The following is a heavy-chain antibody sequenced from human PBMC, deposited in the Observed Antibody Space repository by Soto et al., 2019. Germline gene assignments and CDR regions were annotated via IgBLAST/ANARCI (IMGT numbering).Heavy chain of an antibody. J-gene: IGHJ3*02. CDR2: ISGSGGST. CDR3: AKDISTLIGVVTRDDAFDI. Sequence: GGSLRLSCAASGFTFSSYAMSWVRQAPGKGLEWVSAISGSGGSTYSADSVMGRFTISRDNSKNTLYLQMNSLRAEDTAVYYCAKDISTLIGVVTRDDAFDIWGQGTMVTVSS. CDR1: GFTFSSYA. D-gene: IGHD2-21*02. V-gene: IGHV3-23*01.